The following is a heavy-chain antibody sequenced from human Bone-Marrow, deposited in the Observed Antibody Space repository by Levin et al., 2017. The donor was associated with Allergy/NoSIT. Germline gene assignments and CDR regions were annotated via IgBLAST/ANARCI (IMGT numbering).Heavy chain of an antibody. Sequence: GGSLRLSCAASGFTFSDYYMIWTRQAPGKGLEWVSYISSSGTTIQYADSLKGRFTISRDNAKNSLYLQMNSLRAEDTAVYYCARYRLAYCSGASCYSAYDYYGMDVWGQGTTVTVSS. V-gene: IGHV3-11*01. CDR3: ARYRLAYCSGASCYSAYDYYGMDV. D-gene: IGHD2-15*01. J-gene: IGHJ6*02. CDR1: GFTFSDYY. CDR2: ISSSGTTI.